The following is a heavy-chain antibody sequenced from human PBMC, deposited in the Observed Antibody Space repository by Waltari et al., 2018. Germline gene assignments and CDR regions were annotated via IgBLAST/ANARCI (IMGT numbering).Heavy chain of an antibody. CDR2: INHSGST. CDR1: GGSFSGYY. J-gene: IGHJ4*02. D-gene: IGHD6-13*01. V-gene: IGHV4-34*01. Sequence: QVQLQQWGAGLLKPSETLSLTCAVYGGSFSGYYWSWIRPPPGKGLEWIGEINHSGSTNYNPSLKSRVTISVDTSKNQFSLKLSSVTAADTAVYYCARGPYSSSWYYPYFDYWGQGTLVTVSS. CDR3: ARGPYSSSWYYPYFDY.